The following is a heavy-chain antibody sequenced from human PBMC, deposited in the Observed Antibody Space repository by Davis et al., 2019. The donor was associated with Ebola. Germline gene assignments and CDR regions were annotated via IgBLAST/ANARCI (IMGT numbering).Heavy chain of an antibody. V-gene: IGHV3-74*01. J-gene: IGHJ4*01. Sequence: GESLKIPCAASGFTFSNFYIHWVRQPPGKGLVWVARIDPDGNGTNYADSVKGRFTISRDNAKNTLSLQMNSLRVEDTAVYYCVRDSGYYSHDYWGHGTLVTVSS. CDR1: GFTFSNFY. CDR2: IDPDGNGT. CDR3: VRDSGYYSHDY. D-gene: IGHD5-12*01.